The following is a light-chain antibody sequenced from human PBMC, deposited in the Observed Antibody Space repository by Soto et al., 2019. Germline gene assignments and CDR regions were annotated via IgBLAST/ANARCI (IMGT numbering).Light chain of an antibody. J-gene: IGKJ1*01. CDR2: AAS. CDR1: QSVSMW. CDR3: LQDYGYPRA. V-gene: IGKV1-6*01. Sequence: IQMTQSPSTLPASVGDRVTITCRASQSVSMWLAWYQQKPGKAPKLLIYAASRLQSGVPSRFSGSGSGTDFTLTISSLQPEDFATYYCLQDYGYPRAFGQGTRVEIK.